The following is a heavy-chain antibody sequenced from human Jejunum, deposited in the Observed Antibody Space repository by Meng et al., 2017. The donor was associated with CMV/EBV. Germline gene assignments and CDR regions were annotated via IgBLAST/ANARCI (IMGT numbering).Heavy chain of an antibody. J-gene: IGHJ4*02. V-gene: IGHV4-61*03. CDR1: GGSVSSGRYY. CDR2: IYYNGNT. Sequence: AVAGGSVSSGRYYWSWIRQPPGKGLEFIGYIYYNGNTNYNPSLMRRVTISLDTSQNHFSLKLTSVTAADTAVYYCARGTWAAAPSDYWGQGFLVTVSS. CDR3: ARGTWAAAPSDY. D-gene: IGHD1-1*01.